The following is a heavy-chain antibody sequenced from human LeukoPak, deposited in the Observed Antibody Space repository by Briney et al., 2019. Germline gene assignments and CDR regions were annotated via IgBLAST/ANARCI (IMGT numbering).Heavy chain of an antibody. CDR1: GFTFTIFG. V-gene: IGHV3-48*01. Sequence: GGSLRLSCAASGFTFTIFGLNWVRQAPGKGPEWVSYIDARSGITYYADSVQGRFTISRDDARESVFLQMNSLRAEDTAVYYCARGSDYWGQGILVTVSS. J-gene: IGHJ4*02. CDR3: ARGSDY. CDR2: IDARSGIT.